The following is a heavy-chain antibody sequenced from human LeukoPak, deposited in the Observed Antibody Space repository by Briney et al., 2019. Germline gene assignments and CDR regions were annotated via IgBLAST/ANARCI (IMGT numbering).Heavy chain of an antibody. Sequence: SETLSLSCTVSGGSISSSSYYWGWIRQPPGKGLEWIGSIYYSGSTYYNPSLKSRVTISVDTSKNQFSLKLSSVTAADPAVYYCATGDCIAAAGPYYYYGMDVWGQGTTVTGSS. CDR1: GGSISSSSYY. CDR3: ATGDCIAAAGPYYYYGMDV. J-gene: IGHJ6*02. V-gene: IGHV4-39*07. CDR2: IYYSGST. D-gene: IGHD6-13*01.